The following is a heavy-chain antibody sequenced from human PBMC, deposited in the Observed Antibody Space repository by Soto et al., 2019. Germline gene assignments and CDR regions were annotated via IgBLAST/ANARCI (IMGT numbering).Heavy chain of an antibody. CDR3: ATCSGGSCYRVHFDY. Sequence: PSETLSLTCAVYGGSFSGYYWSWIRQPPGKGLEWIGEINHSGSTNYNPSLKSRVTISVDTSKNQFSLKLSSVTAADTAVYYCATCSGGSCYRVHFDYWGQGTLVTVSS. CDR1: GGSFSGYY. D-gene: IGHD2-15*01. CDR2: INHSGST. V-gene: IGHV4-34*01. J-gene: IGHJ4*02.